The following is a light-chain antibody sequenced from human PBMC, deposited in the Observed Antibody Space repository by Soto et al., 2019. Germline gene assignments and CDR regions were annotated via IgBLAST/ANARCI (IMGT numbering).Light chain of an antibody. V-gene: IGLV1-40*01. J-gene: IGLJ1*01. Sequence: QSVLTQPPSVSGAPGQRVTISCTGSSSNIGAGYDLHWYQQLPGTAPKLLIYDDNNRPSGVPDRFSGSKSGTSASLAITGLQAEDEADYYCQSYDSSLSGYVFGTVTKLTVL. CDR2: DDN. CDR3: QSYDSSLSGYV. CDR1: SSNIGAGYD.